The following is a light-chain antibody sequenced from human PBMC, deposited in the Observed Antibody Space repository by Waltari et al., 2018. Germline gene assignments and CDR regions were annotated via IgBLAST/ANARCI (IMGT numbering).Light chain of an antibody. CDR3: QQTYITPPHS. CDR2: SAS. Sequence: DIQMTQSPSSLSASVGARATITCRASHDIGTYLNWYQHKPGKAPKLLIYSASTLQSGVPQRFSGSGSGTDYTLTIFDLQPEDFATYYCQQTYITPPHSFGQGTKLEI. V-gene: IGKV1-39*01. J-gene: IGKJ2*03. CDR1: HDIGTY.